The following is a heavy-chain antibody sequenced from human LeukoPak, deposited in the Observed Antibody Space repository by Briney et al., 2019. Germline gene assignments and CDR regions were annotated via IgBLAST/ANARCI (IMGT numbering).Heavy chain of an antibody. CDR3: ARHMVGLRLGELSPDY. Sequence: KPSETLSLTCTVSGGSISSSSYYWGWICQPPGKGLEWIGSIYYSGSTYYNPSLKSRVTISVDTSKNQFSLKLSSVTAADTAVYYCARHMVGLRLGELSPDYWGQGTLVTVSS. D-gene: IGHD3-16*02. CDR2: IYYSGST. J-gene: IGHJ4*02. CDR1: GGSISSSSYY. V-gene: IGHV4-39*01.